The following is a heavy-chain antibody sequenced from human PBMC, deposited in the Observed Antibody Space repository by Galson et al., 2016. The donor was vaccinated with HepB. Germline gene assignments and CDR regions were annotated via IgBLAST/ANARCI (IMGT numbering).Heavy chain of an antibody. V-gene: IGHV3-30*03. CDR2: ISYTGSNE. CDR3: ARSFRDFVFEGSLYGLDV. J-gene: IGHJ6*02. D-gene: IGHD3-10*01. Sequence: SLILGCAASGFSFSCNIFHWVRQRPGKGLEWVALISYTGSNEIHAESVKGRFKISRDNSKNTLYLQMNNLRGEDTAVYYCARSFRDFVFEGSLYGLDVWGQGTTVTVS. CDR1: GFSFSCNI.